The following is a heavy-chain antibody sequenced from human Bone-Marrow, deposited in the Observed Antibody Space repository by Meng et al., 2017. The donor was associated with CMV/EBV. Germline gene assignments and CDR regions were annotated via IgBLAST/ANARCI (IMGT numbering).Heavy chain of an antibody. J-gene: IGHJ6*02. D-gene: IGHD2-2*01. V-gene: IGHV3-21*01. CDR2: ISSSSSDI. CDR1: GFTFSSYS. Sequence: GESLKISCAASGFTFSSYSMNWVRQAPGKGLEWVSSISSSSSDIYYADSVKGRFTISRDNAKSPLYLQLNSLRAEDTAVYYCARLPPRQLHGYYYGMDVWGQGTTVTVSS. CDR3: ARLPPRQLHGYYYGMDV.